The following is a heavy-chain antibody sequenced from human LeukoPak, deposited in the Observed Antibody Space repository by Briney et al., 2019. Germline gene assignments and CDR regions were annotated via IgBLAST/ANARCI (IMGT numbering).Heavy chain of an antibody. D-gene: IGHD3-3*01. V-gene: IGHV4-34*01. CDR2: INHSGST. Sequence: SETLSLTCAVYGGSLSGYYWSWIRQPPGQGLEWIGEINHSGSTNYNPSLKSRVTISVDTSKNQFSLKLSSVTAADTAVYYCARGGYDFWSGSSAFDIWGQGTLVTVSS. CDR1: GGSLSGYY. J-gene: IGHJ4*02. CDR3: ARGGYDFWSGSSAFDI.